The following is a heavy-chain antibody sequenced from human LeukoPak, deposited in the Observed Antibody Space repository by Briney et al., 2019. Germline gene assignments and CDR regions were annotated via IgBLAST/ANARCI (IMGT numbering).Heavy chain of an antibody. CDR1: GFTFSSYA. CDR2: ISYHGINE. Sequence: PGGSLRLSCAASGFTFSSYAMHWVRQAPGKGLEWVAVISYHGINEYYADSVKGRFTISRDNSKSTLHLQMNSLRPEDTAVYYCAKVRWDNSGWYYLDTWGQGTLVTVSS. J-gene: IGHJ4*02. D-gene: IGHD6-19*01. CDR3: AKVRWDNSGWYYLDT. V-gene: IGHV3-30*04.